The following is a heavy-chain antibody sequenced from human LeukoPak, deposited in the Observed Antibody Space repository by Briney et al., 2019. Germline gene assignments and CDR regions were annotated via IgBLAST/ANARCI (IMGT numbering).Heavy chain of an antibody. CDR2: ISSSGSTI. Sequence: GGSLRLSCAASGFTFSSYEMNWVRQAPGKGLEWVSYISSSGSTIYYADSVKGRFTISRDNAKNSLYLQMNSLRAEDTAVYYCARDSNPTGYYGSGSYYNGRGYWGQGTLVTVSS. J-gene: IGHJ4*02. V-gene: IGHV3-48*03. CDR3: ARDSNPTGYYGSGSYYNGRGY. CDR1: GFTFSSYE. D-gene: IGHD3-10*01.